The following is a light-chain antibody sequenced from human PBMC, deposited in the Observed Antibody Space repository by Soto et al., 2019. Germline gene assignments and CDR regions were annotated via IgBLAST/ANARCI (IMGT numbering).Light chain of an antibody. CDR2: GAS. CDR3: QQYNNWPRT. Sequence: EIVMTQSPATLSVSPGERATLSCRASQSVSSNLAWYQQKPGQAPRLIIYGASTRATGIPARFSGSGSGTEFTLTISSLQSEDFALYYCQQYNNWPRTFGQGTKVEIK. J-gene: IGKJ1*01. V-gene: IGKV3-15*01. CDR1: QSVSSN.